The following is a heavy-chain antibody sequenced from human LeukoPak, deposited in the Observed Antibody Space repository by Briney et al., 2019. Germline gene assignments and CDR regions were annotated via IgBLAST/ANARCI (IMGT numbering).Heavy chain of an antibody. CDR2: IGYTGTT. J-gene: IGHJ4*02. CDR1: GGSISTRNHY. D-gene: IGHD2-8*02. Sequence: PSETLSLTCTVTGGSISTRNHYWGWLRQPRGKGLEWIVSIGYTGTTSTNPSLKSRVTLSVDTSKNQVSLTLSSVTAADTAVYFCARRMGSGATYPRTFDYWGQGTLVTVSS. CDR3: ARRMGSGATYPRTFDY. V-gene: IGHV4-39*01.